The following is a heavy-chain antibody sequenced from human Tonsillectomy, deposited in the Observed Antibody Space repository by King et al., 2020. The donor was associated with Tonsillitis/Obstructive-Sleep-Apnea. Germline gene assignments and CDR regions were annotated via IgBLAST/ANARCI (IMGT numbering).Heavy chain of an antibody. CDR3: ARLSEGNYAMDV. CDR1: GYSFTNYW. D-gene: IGHD3-3*01. CDR2: IDPSDSYT. V-gene: IGHV5-10-1*03. J-gene: IGHJ6*02. Sequence: VQLVESGAEVKKPGESLRISCTGSGYSFTNYWISWVRKMPGKGLEWMGRIDPSDSYTNYSPSFQGHVTISADKSISTAYLQWSSLKASDTAMYYCARLSEGNYAMDVWGQGTTVTVSS.